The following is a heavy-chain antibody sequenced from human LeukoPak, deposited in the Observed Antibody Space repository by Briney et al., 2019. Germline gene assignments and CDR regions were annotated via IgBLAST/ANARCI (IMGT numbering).Heavy chain of an antibody. Sequence: KTSETLSLTCAVSGYSISSGYYWGWIRQPPGKGLEWIGRIYHTGSTYYNPPLKRRVTISLDTSKNQFSLKLSSVTATDTAVYYCARGHCATTSCYSRYWGQGTLVTVSS. J-gene: IGHJ4*02. CDR2: IYHTGST. D-gene: IGHD2-2*01. CDR3: ARGHCATTSCYSRY. CDR1: GYSISSGYY. V-gene: IGHV4-38-2*01.